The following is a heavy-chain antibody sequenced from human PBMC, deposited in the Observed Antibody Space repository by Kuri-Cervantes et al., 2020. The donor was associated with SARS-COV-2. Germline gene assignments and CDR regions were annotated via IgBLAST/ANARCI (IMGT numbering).Heavy chain of an antibody. CDR1: GFTFSGHW. CDR2: ISGSGGST. J-gene: IGHJ4*02. V-gene: IGHV3-23*01. CDR3: AKDWAYGGNSPIDY. D-gene: IGHD4-23*01. Sequence: GGSLRLSCAASGFTFSGHWIHWVRQAPGKGLEWVSAISGSGGSTYYADSVKGRFTISRDNSKNTVYLQMNSLRAEDTALYYCAKDWAYGGNSPIDYWGQGTLVTVSS.